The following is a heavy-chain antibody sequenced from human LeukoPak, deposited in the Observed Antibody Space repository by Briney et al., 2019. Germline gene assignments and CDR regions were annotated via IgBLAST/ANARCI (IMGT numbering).Heavy chain of an antibody. CDR3: ARDLKGGYFDY. CDR1: GGSFSGYY. D-gene: IGHD1-26*01. V-gene: IGHV4-34*01. J-gene: IGHJ4*02. CDR2: INHSGST. Sequence: SETLSLTCAVYGGSFSGYYWSWIRQPPGKGLEWIGEINHSGSTNYNPSLKSRVTISVDTSKNQFSLKLSSVTAADTAVYYCARDLKGGYFDYWGQGTLVTVSS.